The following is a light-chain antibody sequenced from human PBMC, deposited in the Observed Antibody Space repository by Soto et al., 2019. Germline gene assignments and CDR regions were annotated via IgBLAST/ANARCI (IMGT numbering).Light chain of an antibody. J-gene: IGKJ4*01. CDR1: QRVSSY. Sequence: ELVLTQSPATMSLSLWVRATVSCTCSQRVSSYLALYQQKPGQAPRLLIYDAFNTATGIPARFSDSGSGTNFTINIRILEPEDFAVYYCQRHSNWPTFAEATNAEIK. CDR2: DAF. CDR3: QRHSNWPT. V-gene: IGKV3-11*01.